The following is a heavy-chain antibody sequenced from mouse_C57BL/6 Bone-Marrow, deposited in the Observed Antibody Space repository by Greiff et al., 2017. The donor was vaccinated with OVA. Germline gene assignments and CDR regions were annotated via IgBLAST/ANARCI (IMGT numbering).Heavy chain of an antibody. D-gene: IGHD1-1*01. CDR1: GYSFTGYY. J-gene: IGHJ1*03. CDR3: ARTDYGSSYALWYFDV. CDR2: INPSTGGT. V-gene: IGHV1-42*01. Sequence: EVQVVESGPELVKPGASVKISCKASGYSFTGYYMNWVKQSPEKSLEWIGEINPSTGGTTYNQKFKAKATLTVDKSSSTAYMQLKSLTSEDSAVYYCARTDYGSSYALWYFDVWGTGTTVTVSS.